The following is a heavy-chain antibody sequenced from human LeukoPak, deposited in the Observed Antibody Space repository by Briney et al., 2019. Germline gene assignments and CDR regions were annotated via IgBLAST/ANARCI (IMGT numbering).Heavy chain of an antibody. V-gene: IGHV1-18*01. CDR3: ARVAPYSGSYYPPVY. J-gene: IGHJ4*02. Sequence: VASVKVSCKASGYTFTNYDINWVRLAPGHGLEWMGWISAYNGNTNYAQKLEDRVTMTTDTSTSTAYMKLRSLRSDDTAVYYCARVAPYSGSYYPPVYWGQGTLITVSS. D-gene: IGHD1-26*01. CDR1: GYTFTNYD. CDR2: ISAYNGNT.